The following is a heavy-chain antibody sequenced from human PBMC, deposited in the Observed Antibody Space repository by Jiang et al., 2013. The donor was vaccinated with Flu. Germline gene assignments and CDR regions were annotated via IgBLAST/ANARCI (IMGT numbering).Heavy chain of an antibody. D-gene: IGHD1-20*01. CDR2: INTGNGNT. CDR1: GYTFTGYA. Sequence: SGAEVKKPGASVKVSCKASGYTFTGYAMHWVRQAPEQRLEWMGWINTGNGNTKYSQRFQDRVTITRDTSASTAYMELSSLRSEDTAVYYCARFGLTGTNRNDYWGQGTLVTVSS. J-gene: IGHJ4*02. V-gene: IGHV1-3*04. CDR3: ARFGLTGTNRNDY.